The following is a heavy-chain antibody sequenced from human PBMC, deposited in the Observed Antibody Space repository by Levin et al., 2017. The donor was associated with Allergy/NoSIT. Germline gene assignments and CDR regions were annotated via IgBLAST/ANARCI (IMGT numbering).Heavy chain of an antibody. J-gene: IGHJ4*02. V-gene: IGHV1-18*01. CDR3: ARPIAARGLHYFDH. Sequence: ASVKVSCKASGYTFFNTGMSWVRQAPGQGLEWMGWISTYGDTNYAQNLQGRVTMTTDTSTSTAYMELRSLRSDDTAVYYCARPIAARGLHYFDHWGQGTLVTVSS. CDR2: ISTYGDT. D-gene: IGHD6-6*01. CDR1: GYTFFNTG.